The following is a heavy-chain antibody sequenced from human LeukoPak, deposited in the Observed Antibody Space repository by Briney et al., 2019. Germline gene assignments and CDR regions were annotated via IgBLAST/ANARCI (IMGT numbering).Heavy chain of an antibody. CDR1: GGSFIGYY. V-gene: IGHV4-34*01. CDR3: ATDGAPPGIAAACTVLDF. CDR2: INHSGST. J-gene: IGHJ4*02. Sequence: SETLSLTCAVYGGSFIGYYWSWIRQPPGKGLEWIGEINHSGSTNYNPSLKSRVTISVDTSKNQFSLKLSSVTAADTAVYYCATDGAPPGIAAACTVLDFWAQGTLVTVSS. D-gene: IGHD6-13*01.